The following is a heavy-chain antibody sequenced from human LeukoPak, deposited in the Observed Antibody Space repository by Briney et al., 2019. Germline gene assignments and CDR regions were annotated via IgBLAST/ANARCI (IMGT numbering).Heavy chain of an antibody. CDR2: ISAYNGNT. CDR3: ARASGYCSSTSCYPEGSWLDP. V-gene: IGHV1-18*01. J-gene: IGHJ5*02. D-gene: IGHD2-2*03. CDR1: GYTFTSYG. Sequence: ASVKVSCKASGYTFTSYGISWVRQAPGQGLEWMGWISAYNGNTNYAQKLQGRVTMTTDTSTSTAYMELRSLRSDDTAVYYCARASGYCSSTSCYPEGSWLDPWGQGTLVTVSS.